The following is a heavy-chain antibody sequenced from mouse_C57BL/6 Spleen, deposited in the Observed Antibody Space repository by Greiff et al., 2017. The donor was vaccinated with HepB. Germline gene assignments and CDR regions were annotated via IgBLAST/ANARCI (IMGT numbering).Heavy chain of an antibody. CDR2: INPSSGYT. CDR3: ARFGPWYFDV. V-gene: IGHV1-4*01. J-gene: IGHJ1*03. Sequence: VKVVESGAELARPGASVKMSCKASGYTFTSYTMHWVKQRPGQGLEWIGYINPSSGYTKYNQKFKDKATLTADKSSSTAYMQLSSLTSEDSAVYYCARFGPWYFDVWGTGTTVTVSS. CDR1: GYTFTSYT. D-gene: IGHD3-1*01.